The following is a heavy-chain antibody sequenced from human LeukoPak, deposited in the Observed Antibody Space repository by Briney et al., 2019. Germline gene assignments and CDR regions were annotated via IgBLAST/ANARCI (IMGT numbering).Heavy chain of an antibody. Sequence: AGGSLRLSCAASGFTFSSYWMYWVRQAPGKGLMWVSRIKSDGSETSYADSVKGRFTISRDNARNTLYLQMNSLRPEDTAIYYCASDRVFYGLDVWGQGTTVTVSS. V-gene: IGHV3-74*01. CDR1: GFTFSSYW. CDR3: ASDRVFYGLDV. CDR2: IKSDGSET. J-gene: IGHJ6*02.